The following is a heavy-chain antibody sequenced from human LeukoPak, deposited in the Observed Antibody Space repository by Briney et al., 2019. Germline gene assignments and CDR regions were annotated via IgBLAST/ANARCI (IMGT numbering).Heavy chain of an antibody. CDR3: AKDLRIFGVTYYFDY. J-gene: IGHJ4*02. CDR1: GFTFSSYG. V-gene: IGHV3-30*02. Sequence: GGSLRLSCAASGFTFSSYGMHWVRQAPGKGLEWVAFIRYDGSNKYYADSVKGRFTISRDNSKNTLYLQMNSLRAEDTAVYYCAKDLRIFGVTYYFDYWDQGTLVTVSS. D-gene: IGHD3-3*01. CDR2: IRYDGSNK.